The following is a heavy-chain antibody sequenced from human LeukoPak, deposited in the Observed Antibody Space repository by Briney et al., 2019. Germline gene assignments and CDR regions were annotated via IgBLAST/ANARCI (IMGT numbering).Heavy chain of an antibody. Sequence: GSLRLSCAASGFTFSSYAMSWVRQAPGKGLEWVSGISGSGSGTYYADSVKGRFTISRDNSKNTLFLQMNTLRAEDTAVYYCAKGSEVVVIAAIPNYWGQGTLVTVSS. V-gene: IGHV3-23*01. CDR3: AKGSEVVVIAAIPNY. D-gene: IGHD2-15*01. CDR1: GFTFSSYA. J-gene: IGHJ4*02. CDR2: ISGSGSGT.